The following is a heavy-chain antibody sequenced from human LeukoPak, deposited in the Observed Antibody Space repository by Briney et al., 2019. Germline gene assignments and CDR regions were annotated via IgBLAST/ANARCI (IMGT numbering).Heavy chain of an antibody. CDR2: IYYSGST. CDR3: ARGPGYCSSTSCRYYYYYYGMDV. J-gene: IGHJ6*02. CDR1: GGSISNGDHY. D-gene: IGHD2-2*03. V-gene: IGHV4-31*03. Sequence: SETLSLTCTVSGGSISNGDHYWSWIRQHPGKGLEWIGYIYYSGSTYYNPSLKSRVTISVDTSKNQFSLKLSSVTAADTAVYYCARGPGYCSSTSCRYYYYYYGMDVWGQGTTVTVSS.